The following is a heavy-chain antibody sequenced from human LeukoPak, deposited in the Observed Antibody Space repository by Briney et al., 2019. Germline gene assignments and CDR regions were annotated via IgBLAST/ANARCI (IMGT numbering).Heavy chain of an antibody. CDR1: GFTFSSYE. J-gene: IGHJ6*02. V-gene: IGHV3-48*03. Sequence: GGSLRLSCAASGFTFSSYEMNWVRQAPGKGLEWVSYISSSGSTIYYADSVKGRFTISRDNAKNSLYLQMNSLRAEDTAVYYCARWHYSSTSCQDYYYGMDVWGQGTTVTVSS. D-gene: IGHD2-2*01. CDR2: ISSSGSTI. CDR3: ARWHYSSTSCQDYYYGMDV.